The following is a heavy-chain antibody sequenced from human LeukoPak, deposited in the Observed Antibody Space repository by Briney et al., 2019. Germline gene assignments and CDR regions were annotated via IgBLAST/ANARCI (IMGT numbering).Heavy chain of an antibody. CDR2: ISGSSSYI. CDR1: GFTFSSYS. D-gene: IGHD6-13*01. CDR3: ARGLEYSSSWWYFQH. J-gene: IGHJ1*01. Sequence: GGSLRLSCVASGFTFSSYSMNWVRQAPGTGPEWVSSISGSSSYIYYADSVKGRFTISRDNAKNSLCLQMNSLIAEDTAVYYCARGLEYSSSWWYFQHWGQGTLVTVSS. V-gene: IGHV3-21*01.